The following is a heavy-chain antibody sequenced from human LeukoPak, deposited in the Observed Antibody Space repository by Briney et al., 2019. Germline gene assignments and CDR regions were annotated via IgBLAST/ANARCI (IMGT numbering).Heavy chain of an antibody. V-gene: IGHV3-23*01. CDR2: VGTGFDT. J-gene: IGHJ4*02. CDR3: TKNVPGRVIDY. Sequence: GGSLRLSCAASGFTFSSYAMSWVRQAPGKGLEWVSTVGTGFDTYYTDSVKGRFTISRDNSKNTLSLQMSSLRAEDTATYYCTKNVPGRVIDYWGQGTLVTVSS. D-gene: IGHD2-15*01. CDR1: GFTFSSYA.